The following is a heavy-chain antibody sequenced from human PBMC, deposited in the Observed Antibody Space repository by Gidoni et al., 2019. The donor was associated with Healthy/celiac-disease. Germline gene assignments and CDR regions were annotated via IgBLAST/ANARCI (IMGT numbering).Heavy chain of an antibody. J-gene: IGHJ3*02. CDR1: GFTFGDYA. Sequence: EVQLVESGGGLVQPGRSLSLSCPASGFTFGDYALSWFGQAPGKGLEWVGFSRSKDYGGTTEYAASVKGRFTISRDDSKSIAYLQMNSLKTEDTGVYDSTREGIAVDATGDFDIWGQGTMVTVSS. CDR3: TREGIAVDATGDFDI. V-gene: IGHV3-49*03. D-gene: IGHD6-19*01. CDR2: SRSKDYGGTT.